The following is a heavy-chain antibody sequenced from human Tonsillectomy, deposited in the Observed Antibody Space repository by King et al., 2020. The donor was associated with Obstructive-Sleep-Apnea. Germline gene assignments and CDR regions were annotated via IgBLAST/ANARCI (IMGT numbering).Heavy chain of an antibody. CDR2: IIASNGDT. CDR1: GYTFTSYG. D-gene: IGHD5-24*01. Sequence: QLVQSGGEVKKPGASVKVSCKASGYTFTSYGISWVRQAPGQGLEWMGRIIASNGDTNYAQNLQGRVIMTRDTSTGTAYMELRSLRSDDTAVFYGARDPTEDGYYFDYWGQGTLVIVSS. CDR3: ARDPTEDGYYFDY. J-gene: IGHJ4*02. V-gene: IGHV1-18*01.